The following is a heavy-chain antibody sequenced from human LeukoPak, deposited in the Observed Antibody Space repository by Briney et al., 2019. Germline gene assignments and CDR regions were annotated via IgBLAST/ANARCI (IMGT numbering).Heavy chain of an antibody. Sequence: ASVKVSCKASGYTFTSYDINWVRQATGQGLEWMGWMNPNSGNTGYAQKFQGRVTMTRNTSISTAYMELSSLRSEDTAVYYCARGPRSSGRTAPIYYYYYYGMDVWGQGTTVTVSS. CDR2: MNPNSGNT. D-gene: IGHD6-19*01. V-gene: IGHV1-8*01. CDR3: ARGPRSSGRTAPIYYYYYYGMDV. CDR1: GYTFTSYD. J-gene: IGHJ6*02.